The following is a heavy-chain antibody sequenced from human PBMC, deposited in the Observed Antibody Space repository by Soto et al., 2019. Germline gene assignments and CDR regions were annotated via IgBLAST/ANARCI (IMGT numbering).Heavy chain of an antibody. CDR1: GGSISSYY. D-gene: IGHD3-10*01. Sequence: SETLSLTCTVSGGSISSYYWSWIRQPPGKGLEWIGYIYYSGNTNYNPSLKSRVTISVDRSKNQFSLKLTSVTVADTAVYFCARDGRLMLRGFSFYNGMDVWGQGTTVPVSS. V-gene: IGHV4-59*01. J-gene: IGHJ6*02. CDR3: ARDGRLMLRGFSFYNGMDV. CDR2: IYYSGNT.